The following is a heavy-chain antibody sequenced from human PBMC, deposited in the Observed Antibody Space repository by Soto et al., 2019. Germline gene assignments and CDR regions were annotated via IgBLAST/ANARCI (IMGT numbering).Heavy chain of an antibody. CDR1: GGSISGYY. CDR2: IYSDGTT. CDR3: SRVGCSNSKCYTRGMDV. V-gene: IGHV4-4*07. D-gene: IGHD2-2*01. Sequence: SETLSLTCTVSGGSISGYYWSWVRQPAGKGLEWVGRIYSDGTTNYSPSLKSRVTMSLDTSKDQFSLHLNSVTAADTAVYYCSRVGCSNSKCYTRGMDVWGQGTTVTV. J-gene: IGHJ6*02.